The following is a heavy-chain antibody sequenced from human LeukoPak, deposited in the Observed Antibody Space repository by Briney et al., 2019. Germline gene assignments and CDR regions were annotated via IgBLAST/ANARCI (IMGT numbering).Heavy chain of an antibody. CDR3: ATSVVTAFYDY. CDR2: IYYSGST. CDR1: GGSISSSGYY. D-gene: IGHD2-15*01. V-gene: IGHV4-39*01. J-gene: IGHJ4*02. Sequence: SETLSLTCTVSGGSISSSGYYWGWLRQPPGKGLEWIGSIYYSGSTYYNPSLKSRVTISVDTSKNQFSLKLSSVTAADTAVYYCATSVVTAFYDYWGQGTLVTVSS.